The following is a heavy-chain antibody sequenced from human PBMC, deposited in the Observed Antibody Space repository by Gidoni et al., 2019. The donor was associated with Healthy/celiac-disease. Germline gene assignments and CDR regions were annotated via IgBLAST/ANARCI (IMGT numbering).Heavy chain of an antibody. CDR2: IYYSGST. Sequence: QPPGKGREWIGYIYYSGSTYYNPSRKSRVTISVDTSKNQFSLKLSSVTAADTAVYYCARGETGDRDYWGQGTLVTVSS. J-gene: IGHJ4*02. V-gene: IGHV4-30-4*01. D-gene: IGHD7-27*01. CDR3: ARGETGDRDY.